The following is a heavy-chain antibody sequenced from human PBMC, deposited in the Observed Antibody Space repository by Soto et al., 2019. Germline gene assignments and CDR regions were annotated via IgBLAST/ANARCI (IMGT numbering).Heavy chain of an antibody. Sequence: EVQLVESGGGLVQSGRSLRLSCAASGFPFDDYAMHWVRQAPGKGLEWVSGISWNSGSIGYADSVKGRFTISRDNAKNSLYLQMNSLRAEDTALYFCAKDSVTMVRGTIDYWGQGTLVTVSS. V-gene: IGHV3-9*01. D-gene: IGHD3-10*01. CDR1: GFPFDDYA. J-gene: IGHJ4*02. CDR3: AKDSVTMVRGTIDY. CDR2: ISWNSGSI.